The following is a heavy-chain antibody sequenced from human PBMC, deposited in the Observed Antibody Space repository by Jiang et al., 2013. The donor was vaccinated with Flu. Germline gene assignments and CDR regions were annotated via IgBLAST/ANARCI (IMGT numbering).Heavy chain of an antibody. CDR2: FDPEDGET. Sequence: SGAEVKKPGASVKVSCKVSGYTLTELSMHWVRQAPGKGLEWMGGFDPEDGETIYAQKFQGRVTMTEDTSTDTAYMELRSLRSDDTAVYYCARAVSRITIFGVVILPTNNWFDPWGQGTLVTVSS. CDR1: GYTLTELS. J-gene: IGHJ5*02. CDR3: ARAVSRITIFGVVILPTNNWFDP. D-gene: IGHD3-3*01. V-gene: IGHV1-24*01.